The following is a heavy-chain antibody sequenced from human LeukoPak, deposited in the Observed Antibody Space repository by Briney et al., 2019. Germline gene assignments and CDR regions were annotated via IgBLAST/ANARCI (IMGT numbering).Heavy chain of an antibody. D-gene: IGHD1-26*01. V-gene: IGHV3-30-3*01. CDR3: AKDRNSGSYLEPPNFDY. Sequence: PGGSLRLSCAASGFTFSSYAMHWVRQAPGKGLEWVAVISYDGSNKYYADSVKGRFTISRDNSKNTLYLQMNSLRAEDTAVYYCAKDRNSGSYLEPPNFDYWGQGTLVTVSS. J-gene: IGHJ4*02. CDR2: ISYDGSNK. CDR1: GFTFSSYA.